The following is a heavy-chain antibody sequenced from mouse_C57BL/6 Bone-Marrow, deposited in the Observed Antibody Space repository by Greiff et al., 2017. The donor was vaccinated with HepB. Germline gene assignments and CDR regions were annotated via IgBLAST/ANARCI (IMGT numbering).Heavy chain of an antibody. V-gene: IGHV1-47*01. Sequence: VKLVESGAELVKPGASVKMSCKASGYTFTTYPIEWMKQNHGKSLEWIGNFHPYNDDTKYNEKFKGKATLTVEKSSSTVYLELSRLTSDDSAVYYCARGTTVRTYAMDYWGQGTSVTVSS. CDR1: GYTFTTYP. J-gene: IGHJ4*01. D-gene: IGHD1-1*01. CDR2: FHPYNDDT. CDR3: ARGTTVRTYAMDY.